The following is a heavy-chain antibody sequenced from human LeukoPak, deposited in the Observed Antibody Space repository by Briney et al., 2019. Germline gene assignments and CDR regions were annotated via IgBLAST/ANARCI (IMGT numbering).Heavy chain of an antibody. CDR3: ARLPYDWNYWFGP. V-gene: IGHV4-38-2*01. CDR1: GYSISSGYY. CDR2: IYHTGNT. Sequence: SETLSLTCAVSGYSISSGYYWGWIRQPPGKGLEWIGSIYHTGNTYYNPSLKSPVAMSVDTSKNQFSLKLSSVTAADTAVYYCARLPYDWNYWFGPWGQGTLVTVSS. J-gene: IGHJ5*02. D-gene: IGHD1-7*01.